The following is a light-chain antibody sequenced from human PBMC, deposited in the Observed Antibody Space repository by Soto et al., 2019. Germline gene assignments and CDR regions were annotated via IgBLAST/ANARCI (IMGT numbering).Light chain of an antibody. CDR3: QPYNTWPLT. CDR1: QSVSSN. V-gene: IGKV3-15*01. Sequence: EIVMTQSPAILSVSPGERATLSCRASQSVSSNLAWYQQKPGQAPRLLIYGASTRATGIPARFSGSGSGTEFTLTISSLQSEDFAVYYCQPYNTWPLTLGGGTKVDIK. J-gene: IGKJ4*01. CDR2: GAS.